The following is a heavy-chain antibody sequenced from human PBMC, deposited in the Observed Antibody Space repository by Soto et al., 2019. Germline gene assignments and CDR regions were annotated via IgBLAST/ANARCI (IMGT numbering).Heavy chain of an antibody. CDR3: ARDHVLRFGAYYYYGMDV. Sequence: PSETLSLTCTVSGGSVSSGSYYWSWIRQPPGKGLEWIGYIYYSGSTNYNPSLKSRVTISVDTSKNQFSLKLSSVTAADTAVYYCARDHVLRFGAYYYYGMDVWGQGTTVTVSS. CDR2: IYYSGST. D-gene: IGHD5-12*01. CDR1: GGSVSSGSYY. V-gene: IGHV4-61*01. J-gene: IGHJ6*02.